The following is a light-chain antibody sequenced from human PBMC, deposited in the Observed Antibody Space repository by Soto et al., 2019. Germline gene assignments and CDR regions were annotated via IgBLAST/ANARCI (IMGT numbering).Light chain of an antibody. CDR1: RGIRNP. Sequence: EIRMTQSPSTLSASVGDGAKIXCRASRGIRNPMAWCQQKLGQAPKRITDEASTLERGGPSRFSGRGSGTEFTRTINSRQPEDFGAYYGQQYDSYPWTFGQGTKVDIK. CDR2: EAS. V-gene: IGKV1-5*01. J-gene: IGKJ1*01. CDR3: QQYDSYPWT.